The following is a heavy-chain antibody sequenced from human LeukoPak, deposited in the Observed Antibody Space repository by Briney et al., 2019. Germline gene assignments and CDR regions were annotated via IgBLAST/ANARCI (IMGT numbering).Heavy chain of an antibody. D-gene: IGHD2-15*01. J-gene: IGHJ4*02. CDR3: ARAVVAASTPSDY. CDR2: ISSEGTFK. Sequence: GGSLRLSCVGSGFTFNSYAFHWVRQAPGKGLEWVADISSEGTFKYYADSVKGRFTISRDKSKKTLSLQMNSLKTEDTAVYYCARAVVAASTPSDYWGQGTLVTVSS. CDR1: GFTFNSYA. V-gene: IGHV3-30-3*01.